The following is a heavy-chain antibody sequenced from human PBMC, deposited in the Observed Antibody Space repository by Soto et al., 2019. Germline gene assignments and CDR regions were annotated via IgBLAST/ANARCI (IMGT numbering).Heavy chain of an antibody. J-gene: IGHJ4*02. CDR2: IRGSGGSA. Sequence: PGGSLRLSCAASGFTFSSYTMSWVRQAPGKGLEWVSTIRGSGGSAHYADFVKGRFTISRDNSKHTLFLQMNSLSPEDTAVYYCAKGPDYYDSSGYAFDYWGQGTLVTVSS. CDR3: AKGPDYYDSSGYAFDY. D-gene: IGHD3-22*01. V-gene: IGHV3-23*01. CDR1: GFTFSSYT.